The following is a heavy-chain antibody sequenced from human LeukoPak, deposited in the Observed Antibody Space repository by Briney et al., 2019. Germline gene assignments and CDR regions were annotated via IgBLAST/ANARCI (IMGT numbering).Heavy chain of an antibody. J-gene: IGHJ5*02. CDR1: GYTFTSYG. Sequence: SVKVSCKASGYTFTSYGISWVRQAPGQGLEWMGGIIPIFGTANYAQKFQGRVTITADESTSTAYMELSSLRSEDTAVYYCARGPLRQLVYNWFDPWGQGTLVTVSS. CDR3: ARGPLRQLVYNWFDP. V-gene: IGHV1-69*13. D-gene: IGHD6-13*01. CDR2: IIPIFGTA.